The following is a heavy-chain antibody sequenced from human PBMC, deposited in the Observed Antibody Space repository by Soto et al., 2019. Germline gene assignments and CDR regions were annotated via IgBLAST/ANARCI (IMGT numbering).Heavy chain of an antibody. J-gene: IGHJ6*02. CDR1: GFTVSSNY. V-gene: IGHV3-66*01. D-gene: IGHD5-18*01. CDR2: IYSGGST. Sequence: GGSLRLSCAASGFTVSSNYMSWVRQAPGKGLEWVSVIYSGGSTYYADSVKGRFTISRDNSKNTLYLQMNSLRAEDTAVYYCARVQQYYYYGMDVWGQGTTVTVSS. CDR3: ARVQQYYYYGMDV.